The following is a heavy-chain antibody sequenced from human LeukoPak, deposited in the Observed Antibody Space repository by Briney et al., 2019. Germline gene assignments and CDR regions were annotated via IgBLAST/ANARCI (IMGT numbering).Heavy chain of an antibody. Sequence: PSETLSLTCTVSGGSISSGSYYWSWIRQPAGKGLEWIGRIYTSGSTNYNPSLKSRVTISVDTSKNQFSLKLSSVTAADTAVYYCARGHKDPLSRITMVRGVITYYYYYYGMDVWGQGTTVTVSS. D-gene: IGHD3-10*01. CDR1: GGSISSGSYY. J-gene: IGHJ6*02. CDR2: IYTSGST. V-gene: IGHV4-61*02. CDR3: ARGHKDPLSRITMVRGVITYYYYYYGMDV.